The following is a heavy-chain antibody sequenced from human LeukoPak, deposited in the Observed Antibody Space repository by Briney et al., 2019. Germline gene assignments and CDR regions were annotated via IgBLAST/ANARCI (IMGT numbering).Heavy chain of an antibody. J-gene: IGHJ6*03. D-gene: IGHD3-10*01. Sequence: SETLALTCTVSGLPISSGYYWSWIRQCPGQGLDWIGSIYHSGTAFYNPSFTSRVPMSVDKSKNQFSLKLSSVTAADTAIYHCAKDGVGRFRYSYYYMDVWGNGTTVTVSS. CDR3: AKDGVGRFRYSYYYMDV. V-gene: IGHV4-38-2*02. CDR1: GLPISSGYY. CDR2: IYHSGTA.